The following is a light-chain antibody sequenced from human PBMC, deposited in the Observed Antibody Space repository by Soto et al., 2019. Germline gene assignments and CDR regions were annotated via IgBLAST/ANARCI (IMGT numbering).Light chain of an antibody. CDR2: GAS. V-gene: IGKV3-15*01. CDR3: QQYNNWPQLT. CDR1: QSVNTN. J-gene: IGKJ4*01. Sequence: EIVMTQSAADLSVSPGERATLSCRASQSVNTNLAWYQQKPGQAPRLLISGASTRATGIPARFSGSGPGTEFTLTISSLQSEDFAVYYCQQYNNWPQLTFGGGTKVDIK.